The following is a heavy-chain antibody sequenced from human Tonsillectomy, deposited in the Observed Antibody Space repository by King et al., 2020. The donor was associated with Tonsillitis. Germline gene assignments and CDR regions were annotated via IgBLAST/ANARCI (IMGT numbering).Heavy chain of an antibody. CDR1: GGSISSDY. Sequence: QVQLQESGPGLVKPSETLSLTCIVSGGSISSDYWSWIRQPPGKGLEWMGDIYYSGSTNYNPSPKSRVTISVDTSKNQFSLKLGSVTAVDTAVYYCARVLSMVRGAYFDFWGQGTLVTVSS. CDR3: ARVLSMVRGAYFDF. D-gene: IGHD3-10*01. V-gene: IGHV4-59*01. CDR2: IYYSGST. J-gene: IGHJ4*02.